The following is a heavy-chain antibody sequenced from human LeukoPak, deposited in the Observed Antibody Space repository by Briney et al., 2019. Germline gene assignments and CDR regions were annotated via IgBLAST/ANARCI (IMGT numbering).Heavy chain of an antibody. Sequence: ASVKVSCKASGYRFTSYDMHWVRQARGQGLEWMGIINPSGGSTSYAQRFQGRVAMTRDTSTTTVYMEVNSLTSEDTAVYFCARDGPTAAPFDYWGQGTLVTVSS. CDR3: ARDGPTAAPFDY. J-gene: IGHJ4*02. D-gene: IGHD2-2*01. CDR1: GYRFTSYD. V-gene: IGHV1-46*01. CDR2: INPSGGST.